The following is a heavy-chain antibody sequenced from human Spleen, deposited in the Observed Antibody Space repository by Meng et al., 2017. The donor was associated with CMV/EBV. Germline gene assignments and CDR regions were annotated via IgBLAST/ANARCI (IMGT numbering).Heavy chain of an antibody. CDR1: GFTFTSYL. Sequence: SLKISCAASGFTFTSYLMSWVRQAPGKGLEWVSGINWNSGSIGYADSVKGRFTISRDNAKNSLYLQMNSLRAEDTALYYCAKDIVGIAVHGYGYFDLWGRGTLVTVSS. D-gene: IGHD6-19*01. CDR3: AKDIVGIAVHGYGYFDL. V-gene: IGHV3-9*01. CDR2: INWNSGSI. J-gene: IGHJ2*01.